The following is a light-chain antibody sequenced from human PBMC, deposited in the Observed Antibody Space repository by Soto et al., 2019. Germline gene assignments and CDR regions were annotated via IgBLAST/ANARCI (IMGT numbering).Light chain of an antibody. CDR3: QPYNNWPLT. V-gene: IGKV3-15*01. Sequence: EIVTTQSPATLSVSPGERVTLSCRASQSVRSNLAWYQQKLGQAPSLLIYGASTRATGIPARFSGSRSGPEFTLTINSLQSEDFAIYYCQPYNNWPLTFGGGTKVDI. CDR2: GAS. CDR1: QSVRSN. J-gene: IGKJ4*01.